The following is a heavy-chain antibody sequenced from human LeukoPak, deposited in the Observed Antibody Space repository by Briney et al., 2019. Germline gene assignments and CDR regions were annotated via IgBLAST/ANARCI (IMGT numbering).Heavy chain of an antibody. CDR2: IASTADGGTT. CDR3: SEGLDY. V-gene: IGHV3-15*04. CDR1: GFTFSYVW. Sequence: GGSLRLSCAASGFTFSYVWMSWVRQAPGKGLEWVARIASTADGGTTEYAAPVKGRFTISRDDSKSILYLQMNSLKTEDTALYFCSEGLDYWGQGTLATVS. J-gene: IGHJ4*02.